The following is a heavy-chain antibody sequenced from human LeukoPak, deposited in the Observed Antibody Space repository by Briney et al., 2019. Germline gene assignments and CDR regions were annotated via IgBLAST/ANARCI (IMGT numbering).Heavy chain of an antibody. V-gene: IGHV1-18*01. J-gene: IGHJ4*02. D-gene: IGHD1-26*01. CDR2: VSAYNGDT. Sequence: GASVKVSCKASGYTFTNYGISWVRQAPGQGLEWMGWVSAYNGDTNYAQRLQGRVTMATDTSTNTAYMELRSLTSDDTALYYCARGSYGDYWGQGTLVTVSS. CDR1: GYTFTNYG. CDR3: ARGSYGDY.